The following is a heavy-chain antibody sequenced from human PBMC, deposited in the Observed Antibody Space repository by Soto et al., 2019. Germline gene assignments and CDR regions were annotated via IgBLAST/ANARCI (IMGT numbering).Heavy chain of an antibody. CDR2: ISSSSGYI. CDR3: ARDAVLLGYYDSRGLKKEDAFDI. CDR1: GFTFSSYS. J-gene: IGHJ3*02. D-gene: IGHD3-22*01. Sequence: EVQLVESGGGLVKPGGSLRLSCAASGFTFSSYSMNWVRQAAGKGLEWVSSISSSSGYIYYAASVKGRFKNYRDNAKNSLYLQKNSLRAEDTAVYYCARDAVLLGYYDSRGLKKEDAFDIWGQGTMVTVSS. V-gene: IGHV3-21*01.